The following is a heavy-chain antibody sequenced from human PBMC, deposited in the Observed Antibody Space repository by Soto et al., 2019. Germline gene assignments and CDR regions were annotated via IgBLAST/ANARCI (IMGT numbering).Heavy chain of an antibody. J-gene: IGHJ6*02. V-gene: IGHV3-7*01. CDR3: ARVLGDGYCSSTSCYYYYGMDV. CDR1: GFTFSSYW. D-gene: IGHD2-2*03. CDR2: IKQDGSEK. Sequence: GGSLRLSCAASGFTFSSYWMSWVRQAPGKGLEWVANIKQDGSEKYYVDSVKGRYTISRDNAKNSLYLQMNSLRAEDTAVYYCARVLGDGYCSSTSCYYYYGMDVWGQGTTVTVSS.